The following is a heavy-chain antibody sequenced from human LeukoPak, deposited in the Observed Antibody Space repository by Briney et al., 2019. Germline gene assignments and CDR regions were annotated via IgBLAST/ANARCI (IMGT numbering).Heavy chain of an antibody. D-gene: IGHD3-22*01. Sequence: SVKVSCKASGGTFSSYAISWVRQAPGQGLEWMGGNIPIFGTANYAQKFQGRVTITADESTSTAYMELSSLRSEDTAVYYCARARNNYYDSTDWGQGTLVTVSS. J-gene: IGHJ4*02. V-gene: IGHV1-69*13. CDR3: ARARNNYYDSTD. CDR1: GGTFSSYA. CDR2: NIPIFGTA.